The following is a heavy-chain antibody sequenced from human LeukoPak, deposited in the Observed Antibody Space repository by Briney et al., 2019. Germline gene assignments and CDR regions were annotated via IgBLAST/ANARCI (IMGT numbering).Heavy chain of an antibody. CDR2: VNHSGST. J-gene: IGHJ4*02. V-gene: IGHV4-34*01. CDR3: ARGLNPRITIFGVVIMRPWYYFDY. Sequence: SETLSLTCAVYGGSFSGYYWSWIRQPPGKGLEWIGEVNHSGSTNYNPSLKSRVTISVDTSKNQFSLKLSSVTAADTAVYYCARGLNPRITIFGVVIMRPWYYFDYWGQGTLVTVSS. D-gene: IGHD3-3*01. CDR1: GGSFSGYY.